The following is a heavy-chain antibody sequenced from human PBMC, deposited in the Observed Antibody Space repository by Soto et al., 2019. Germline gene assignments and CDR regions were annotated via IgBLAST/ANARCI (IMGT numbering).Heavy chain of an antibody. J-gene: IGHJ6*02. D-gene: IGHD3-22*01. CDR1: GFTFSSYA. Sequence: GGSLRLSCAASGFTFSSYAMSWVRQAPGKGLEWVSVIYSGGSTYYADSVKGRFTISRDNSKNTLYLQMNSLRAEDTAVYYCARDLSDSSGEYYYYYGMDVWGQGTTVTVSS. V-gene: IGHV3-53*01. CDR3: ARDLSDSSGEYYYYYGMDV. CDR2: IYSGGST.